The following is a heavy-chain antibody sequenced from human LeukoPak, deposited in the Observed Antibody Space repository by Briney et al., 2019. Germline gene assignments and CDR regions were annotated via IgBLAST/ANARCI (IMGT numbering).Heavy chain of an antibody. J-gene: IGHJ4*02. Sequence: ASVKVPCKASGYTFTSYDVHWVRQATGQGLEWMGWMNPNSGNTGYAQKFQGRVTMTRDTSISTAYMELNSLRSEDTAVYYCARLVVRGTTGDGGDYWGQGTLVTVSS. V-gene: IGHV1-8*01. CDR1: GYTFTSYD. D-gene: IGHD3-10*01. CDR3: ARLVVRGTTGDGGDY. CDR2: MNPNSGNT.